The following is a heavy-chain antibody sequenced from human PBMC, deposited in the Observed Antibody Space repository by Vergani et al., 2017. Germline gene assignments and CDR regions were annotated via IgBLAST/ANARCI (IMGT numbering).Heavy chain of an antibody. CDR3: AGAARIVGATRGSFDI. J-gene: IGHJ3*02. CDR1: GCSISSYY. V-gene: IGHV4-59*01. CDR2: IYYRGST. Sequence: QVQLQESGPGLVKPSETLSLTCTVPGCSISSYYWSWVRQPPGKGLAWIGYIYYRGSTNYNPSLKSRVTISVDTSKTRLSLKVSSVTAAVTALYYFAGAARIVGATRGSFDIWGQGTMVTVSS. D-gene: IGHD1-26*01.